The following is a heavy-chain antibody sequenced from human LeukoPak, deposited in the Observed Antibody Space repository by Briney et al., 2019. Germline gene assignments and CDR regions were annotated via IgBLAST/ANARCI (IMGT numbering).Heavy chain of an antibody. J-gene: IGHJ3*02. CDR3: AKGLGRIQGGHDAFDI. Sequence: GGSLRLSCAASGFTFSSYSMNWVRQAPGKGLEWVSSISSSSSYIYYADSMKGRFTISRDNAKNSLYLQMNSLRAEDTAVYYCAKGLGRIQGGHDAFDIWGQGTMVTVSS. CDR2: ISSSSSYI. D-gene: IGHD5-18*01. V-gene: IGHV3-21*01. CDR1: GFTFSSYS.